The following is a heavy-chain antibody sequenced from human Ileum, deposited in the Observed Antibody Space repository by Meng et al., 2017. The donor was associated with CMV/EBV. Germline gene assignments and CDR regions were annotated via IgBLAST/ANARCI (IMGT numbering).Heavy chain of an antibody. Sequence: GESLKISCAASGFTFRNYWMTWVRQAPGKGLEWVANIKTDGTEKEYLDSVQGRFAISRDNAKNSVYLQMDSLRVEDTAVYYCAKDLAFYDFWSGYYYYYYYGMDVWGQGTTVTVS. J-gene: IGHJ6*02. CDR2: IKTDGTEK. CDR1: GFTFRNYW. D-gene: IGHD3-3*01. CDR3: AKDLAFYDFWSGYYYYYYYGMDV. V-gene: IGHV3-7*01.